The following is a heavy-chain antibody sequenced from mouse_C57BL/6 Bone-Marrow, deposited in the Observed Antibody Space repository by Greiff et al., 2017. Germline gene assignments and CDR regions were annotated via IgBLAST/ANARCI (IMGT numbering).Heavy chain of an antibody. CDR2: IDPSDSYT. V-gene: IGHV1-59*01. J-gene: IGHJ4*01. D-gene: IGHD1-2*01. CDR1: GYTFTSYW. CDR3: ARDGYYAMDY. Sequence: QVQLQQPGAELVRPGTSVKLSCKASGYTFTSYWMHWVKQRPGQGLEWIGVIDPSDSYTNYNQKFKGKATLTVDTSSSTAYMQLSSLTSEDSAVYYCARDGYYAMDYWGQGTSGTVSS.